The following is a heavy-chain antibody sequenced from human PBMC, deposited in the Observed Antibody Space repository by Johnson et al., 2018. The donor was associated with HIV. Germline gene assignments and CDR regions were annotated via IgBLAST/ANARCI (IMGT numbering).Heavy chain of an antibody. CDR1: GFTFDDYG. D-gene: IGHD2-15*01. Sequence: EQLVESGGSVVRPGGSLRLSCAASGFTFDDYGMSWVRQAPGKGLEWVSGINWNGGSTGYADSVKGRFTISRDNAKNSLYLQMNSRRAEDTALYYCARDGTGGDVSGGRCYDAFDIWGQGTMVTVSS. J-gene: IGHJ3*02. CDR3: ARDGTGGDVSGGRCYDAFDI. V-gene: IGHV3-20*04. CDR2: INWNGGST.